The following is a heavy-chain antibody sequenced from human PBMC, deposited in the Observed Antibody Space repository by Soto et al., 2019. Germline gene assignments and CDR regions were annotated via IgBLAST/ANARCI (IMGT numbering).Heavy chain of an antibody. CDR1: GGSFSGYY. Sequence: SETLSLTCAVYGGSFSGYYWSWIRQPPGKGLEWIGEINHSGSTNYNPSLKSRVTISVDTSKNQFSLKLSSVTAADTAVYYCARGVIRSYYYGSGSYYRFDPWGQGTLVTVS. CDR2: INHSGST. D-gene: IGHD3-10*01. J-gene: IGHJ5*02. V-gene: IGHV4-34*01. CDR3: ARGVIRSYYYGSGSYYRFDP.